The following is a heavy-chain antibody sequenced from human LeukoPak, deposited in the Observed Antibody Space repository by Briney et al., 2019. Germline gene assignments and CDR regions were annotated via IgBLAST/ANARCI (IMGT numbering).Heavy chain of an antibody. D-gene: IGHD1-26*01. CDR2: IDPSDSYT. CDR3: ARHDPPPGRSGSYYFDY. V-gene: IGHV5-10-1*01. Sequence: GESLKISCKGSGYSFTSYWIGWVRQMPGKGLEWMGRIDPSDSYTNYSPSFQGHVTISADKSISTAYLQWGSLKASDTAMYYCARHDPPPGRSGSYYFDYWGQGTLVTVSS. CDR1: GYSFTSYW. J-gene: IGHJ4*02.